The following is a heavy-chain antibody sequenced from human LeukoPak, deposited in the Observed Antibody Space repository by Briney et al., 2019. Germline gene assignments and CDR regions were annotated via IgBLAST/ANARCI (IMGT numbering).Heavy chain of an antibody. CDR3: ARDRVGVGSSGWEN. CDR2: MNPNSGNT. Sequence: ASVKVSCKASGYTFTSYDINWVRQATGQGLEWMGWMNPNSGNTGYTQKFQGRVTMTRDTSISTAYMELSSLTSDDTAVYYCARDRVGVGSSGWENWGQGTLVTVSS. CDR1: GYTFTSYD. D-gene: IGHD6-19*01. J-gene: IGHJ4*02. V-gene: IGHV1-8*01.